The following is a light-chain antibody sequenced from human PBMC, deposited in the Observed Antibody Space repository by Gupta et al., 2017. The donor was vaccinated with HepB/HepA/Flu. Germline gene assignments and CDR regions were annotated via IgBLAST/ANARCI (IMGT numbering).Light chain of an antibody. J-gene: IGKJ5*01. Sequence: EIVLTQPPATLSLSPAERATLSCRASQSVSSYLAWYQQKPGQAPRLLIYDASNRATGIPARFSGSGSGTDFTLTISSLEPEDVAVYYCQQRSNWPPITFGQGTRLEIK. CDR2: DAS. CDR3: QQRSNWPPIT. V-gene: IGKV3-11*01. CDR1: QSVSSY.